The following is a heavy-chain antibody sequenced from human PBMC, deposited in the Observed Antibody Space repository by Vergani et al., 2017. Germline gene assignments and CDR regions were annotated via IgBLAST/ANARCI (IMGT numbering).Heavy chain of an antibody. J-gene: IGHJ2*01. Sequence: QVQLQQWGAGLLKPSETLSLTCAVYGGSFSGYYWSWIRQPPGKGLEWIGEITHSGSTNYNPSLKSRVTISVDTSKNQFSLKLSSVTAADTAVYYCARGGGAVAGTSGYFDLWGRGTLVTVSS. CDR2: ITHSGST. D-gene: IGHD6-19*01. CDR3: ARGGGAVAGTSGYFDL. V-gene: IGHV4-34*01. CDR1: GGSFSGYY.